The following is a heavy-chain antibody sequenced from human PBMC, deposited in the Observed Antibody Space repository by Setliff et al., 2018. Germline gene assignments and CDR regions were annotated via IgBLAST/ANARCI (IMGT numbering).Heavy chain of an antibody. D-gene: IGHD1-26*01. Sequence: SETLSLTCAVYGESFSGHYWSWIRQPPGEGLEWIGEINHSGSTNYNPSLKSRVTISLDTSKNHFSLKLDSVTAADTALYYCARSPSSGAYWNPRPFYSDYWARGTLVTVSS. CDR1: GESFSGHY. V-gene: IGHV4-34*01. CDR2: INHSGST. J-gene: IGHJ4*02. CDR3: ARSPSSGAYWNPRPFYSDY.